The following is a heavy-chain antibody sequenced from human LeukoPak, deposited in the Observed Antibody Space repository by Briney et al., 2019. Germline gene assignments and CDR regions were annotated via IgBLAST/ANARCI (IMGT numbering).Heavy chain of an antibody. Sequence: SETLSLTCTVSGGSISSGSYYWNWIRQSAGKGLEWIGHIYTTGDTKVNPSFESRVTISVDTSKNQLSLRLSSVTAADTAVYFCLQGRGRLQYPRDYTSLMDVWGRGTTVTVSS. CDR3: LQGRGRLQYPRDYTSLMDV. CDR2: IYTTGDT. D-gene: IGHD5-24*01. V-gene: IGHV4-61*09. CDR1: GGSISSGSYY. J-gene: IGHJ6*03.